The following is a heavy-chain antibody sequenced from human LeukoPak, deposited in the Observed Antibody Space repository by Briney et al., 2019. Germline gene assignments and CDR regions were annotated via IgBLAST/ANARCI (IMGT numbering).Heavy chain of an antibody. J-gene: IGHJ3*02. D-gene: IGHD3-22*01. CDR1: GYTFTSYA. CDR3: ARAGSGNYYDSSGYYYAPYAFDI. Sequence: ASVKVSCKASGYTFTSYAMHWVRQAPGQRLEWMGWINAGNGNTKYSQKFQGRVTITRDTSASTAYMELSSLRSEDTAVYYCARAGSGNYYDSSGYYYAPYAFDIWGQGTMVTVSS. V-gene: IGHV1-3*01. CDR2: INAGNGNT.